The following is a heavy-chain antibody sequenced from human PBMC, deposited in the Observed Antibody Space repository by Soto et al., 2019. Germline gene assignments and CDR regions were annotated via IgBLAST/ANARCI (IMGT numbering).Heavy chain of an antibody. Sequence: GGSLRLSCAASGFTFSSYGMHWVRQAPGKGLEWVAVIWYDGSNKYYADSVKGRFTISRDNSKNTLYLQVNSLRDEDTAVYYCARGVATIGPWGQGTLVTVSS. J-gene: IGHJ5*02. CDR3: ARGVATIGP. V-gene: IGHV3-33*01. CDR2: IWYDGSNK. D-gene: IGHD5-12*01. CDR1: GFTFSSYG.